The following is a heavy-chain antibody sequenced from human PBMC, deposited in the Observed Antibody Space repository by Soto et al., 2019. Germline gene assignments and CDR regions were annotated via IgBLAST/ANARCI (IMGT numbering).Heavy chain of an antibody. V-gene: IGHV4-31*03. J-gene: IGHJ4*02. D-gene: IGHD3-22*01. Sequence: QVQLQESGPGLVRPSQTLSLTCTVSVGSISRGGYYWSWIRQHPGKGLEWIGHIYFSGSTYYNPSLKSRVTISVDTSKNQFSLKLSSVTAADTAVYYCARNAHYDSSRPFDYWGQGTPVTVSS. CDR2: IYFSGST. CDR1: VGSISRGGYY. CDR3: ARNAHYDSSRPFDY.